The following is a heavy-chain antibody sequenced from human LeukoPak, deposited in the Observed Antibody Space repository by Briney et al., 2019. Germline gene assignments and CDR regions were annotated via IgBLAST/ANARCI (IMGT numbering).Heavy chain of an antibody. CDR2: ISGDGSTT. D-gene: IGHD3-9*01. CDR3: ARLVILTVNYYYFNF. J-gene: IGHJ4*02. CDR1: GLTFSSYW. Sequence: PGGSLRLSCAASGLTFSSYWMHWVRQAPGMGLVWVSRISGDGSTTSYADSVKGRFTISRDNAKNTLYLQMNHLRAVTTAVSYCARLVILTVNYYYFNFWGQGTLVTVSS. V-gene: IGHV3-74*01.